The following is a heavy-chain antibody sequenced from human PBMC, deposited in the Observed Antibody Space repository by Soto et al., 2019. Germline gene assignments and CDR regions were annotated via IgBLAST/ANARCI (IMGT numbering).Heavy chain of an antibody. J-gene: IGHJ6*02. Sequence: PGGSLRLSCAASGFTFSSYSMNWVRQAPGKGLEWVSSISSSSSYIYYADSVKGRFTISRDNAKNSLYLQMNSLRAEDTAVYYCAREISGYPHYYYGMDVWGQGTTVTVSS. D-gene: IGHD3-22*01. V-gene: IGHV3-21*01. CDR1: GFTFSSYS. CDR3: AREISGYPHYYYGMDV. CDR2: ISSSSSYI.